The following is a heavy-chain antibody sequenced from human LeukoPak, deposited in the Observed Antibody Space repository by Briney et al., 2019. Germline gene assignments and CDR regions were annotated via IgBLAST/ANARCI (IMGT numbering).Heavy chain of an antibody. CDR3: ARKTGSTIQYGSGIFDY. V-gene: IGHV3-48*03. D-gene: IGHD3-10*01. Sequence: GGSLRLSCAASGFTFSSYEMNWVRQAPGKGLEWVSYTSHSGTTINYADSVRGRFTISRDNAKKSLYLQMNSLRVEDTAVYYCARKTGSTIQYGSGIFDYWGQGTLVTVSS. CDR1: GFTFSSYE. CDR2: TSHSGTTI. J-gene: IGHJ4*02.